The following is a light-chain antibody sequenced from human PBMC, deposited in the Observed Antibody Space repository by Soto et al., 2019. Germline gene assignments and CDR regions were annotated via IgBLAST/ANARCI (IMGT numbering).Light chain of an antibody. CDR1: SSAFGGYNL. V-gene: IGLV2-23*01. CDR3: CSYAGINTGV. J-gene: IGLJ3*02. Sequence: QSVLTQPASVSGSPGQSITISCTGTSSAFGGYNLVSWYQQHPGKVPKLMIYEGSQRPSGVSIRFSGSKSGNTASLTISGLQAEDEADYYCCSYAGINTGVFGGGTKLTVL. CDR2: EGS.